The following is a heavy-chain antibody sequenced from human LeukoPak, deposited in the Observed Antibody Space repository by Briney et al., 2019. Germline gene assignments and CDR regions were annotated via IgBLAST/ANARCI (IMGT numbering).Heavy chain of an antibody. CDR1: GGSISSGSYC. J-gene: IGHJ4*02. D-gene: IGHD3-22*01. CDR3: ARGAAHYYDSSGYYY. Sequence: NPSQTLSLTCTVSGGSISSGSYCWSWIRQPAGKGLEWIERIYTSGSTNYNPSLKSRVTISVDTSKNQFSLKLSSVTAADTAVYYCARGAAHYYDSSGYYYWGQGTLVTVSS. V-gene: IGHV4-61*02. CDR2: IYTSGST.